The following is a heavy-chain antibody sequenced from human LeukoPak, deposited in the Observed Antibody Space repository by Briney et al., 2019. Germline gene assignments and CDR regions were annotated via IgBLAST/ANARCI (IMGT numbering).Heavy chain of an antibody. Sequence: ASVKVSCKSSGYTFTTYGITWVRQAPGQGLEWMGWISTDNGDTNYAQKLQGRVTMTTDTSTSTAYMELSSLRSEDTAVYYCARDSFNVDTAMVKAKGGYYFDYWGQGTLVTVSS. D-gene: IGHD5-18*01. CDR3: ARDSFNVDTAMVKAKGGYYFDY. V-gene: IGHV1-18*01. CDR2: ISTDNGDT. J-gene: IGHJ4*02. CDR1: GYTFTTYG.